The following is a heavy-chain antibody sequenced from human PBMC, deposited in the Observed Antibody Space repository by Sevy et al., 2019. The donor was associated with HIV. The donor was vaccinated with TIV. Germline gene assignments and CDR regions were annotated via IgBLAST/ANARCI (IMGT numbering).Heavy chain of an antibody. J-gene: IGHJ4*02. V-gene: IGHV3-11*01. Sequence: GGSLRLSCAASGFTFSDYYMSWIRQAPGKGLEWVSYISSSGSTIYYADSVKGRFTISRDNAKNSLYLQMNSLRAEDTAVDYCARIVVVAATYYFDYWGQGTLVTVSS. CDR3: ARIVVVAATYYFDY. D-gene: IGHD2-15*01. CDR1: GFTFSDYY. CDR2: ISSSGSTI.